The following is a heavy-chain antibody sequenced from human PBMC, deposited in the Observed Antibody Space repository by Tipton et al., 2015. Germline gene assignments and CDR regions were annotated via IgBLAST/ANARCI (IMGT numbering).Heavy chain of an antibody. CDR1: GFSFSNFW. J-gene: IGHJ4*02. CDR3: ARDREFDYCDNSGQGH. CDR2: IKQDGSDK. D-gene: IGHD3-22*01. V-gene: IGHV3-7*01. Sequence: GSLRLSCAASGFSFSNFWMSWVRQAPGKGLDWVANIKQDGSDKYYVDSVKGRFTISRDNAKNSLYLQMNSLRAEDTAVYYCARDREFDYCDNSGQGHWGQGTLVTVSS.